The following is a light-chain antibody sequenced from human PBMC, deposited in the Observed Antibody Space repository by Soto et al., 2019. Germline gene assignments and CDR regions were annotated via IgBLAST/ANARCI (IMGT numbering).Light chain of an antibody. J-gene: IGKJ1*01. V-gene: IGKV3D-15*01. Sequence: EIVMTQSPATLSVSPGERATLSCRASQSASSNLAWYQQKPGQAPRLLIYGASSRATGIPDRFSGTESGTEFTLTISSLRPDDFATYYCQQYNDYSAWTFGQGTKVDIK. CDR3: QQYNDYSAWT. CDR2: GAS. CDR1: QSASSN.